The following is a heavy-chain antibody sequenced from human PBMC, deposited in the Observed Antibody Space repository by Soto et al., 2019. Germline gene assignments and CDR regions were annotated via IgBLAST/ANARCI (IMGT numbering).Heavy chain of an antibody. V-gene: IGHV3-53*01. Sequence: GGSLRLSCAASGFTVSSNYMSWVRQAPGKGLEWVSVIYSGGSTYYSDSVKGRFTISRDNSKNTLCLQMNSVRAEDTGVYYCARGEGSSGADIWGQGTMVTVSS. CDR3: ARGEGSSGADI. CDR2: IYSGGST. CDR1: GFTVSSNY. J-gene: IGHJ3*02. D-gene: IGHD6-6*01.